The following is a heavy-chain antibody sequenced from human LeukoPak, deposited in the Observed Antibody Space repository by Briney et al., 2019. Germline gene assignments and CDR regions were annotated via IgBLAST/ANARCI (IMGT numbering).Heavy chain of an antibody. CDR1: GFTFSSYD. Sequence: GGSLRLSCAASGFTFSSYDMNRVRQAPGKGLEWVAVISYDGSNKYYADSVKGRFTISRGNSKNTLYLQMNSLRAEDTAVYYCAKERYDSSGSHDYWGQGTLVTVSS. CDR2: ISYDGSNK. V-gene: IGHV3-30*18. D-gene: IGHD3-22*01. J-gene: IGHJ4*02. CDR3: AKERYDSSGSHDY.